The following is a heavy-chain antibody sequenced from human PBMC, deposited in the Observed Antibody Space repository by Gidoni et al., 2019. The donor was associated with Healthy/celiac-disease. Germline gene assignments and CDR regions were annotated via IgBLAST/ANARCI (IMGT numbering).Heavy chain of an antibody. CDR2: IYYSGST. V-gene: IGHV4-61*01. D-gene: IGHD4-17*01. CDR3: AGAVLRWVDY. J-gene: IGHJ4*02. CDR1: GGSVSSGSYY. Sequence: QVQLQESGPGLVKPSETLSLTCTVSGGSVSSGSYYWSWIRQPPGKGLEWIGYIYYSGSTNYNPSLKSRVTISVDTSKNQFSLKLSSVTAADTAVYYCAGAVLRWVDYWGQGTLVTVSS.